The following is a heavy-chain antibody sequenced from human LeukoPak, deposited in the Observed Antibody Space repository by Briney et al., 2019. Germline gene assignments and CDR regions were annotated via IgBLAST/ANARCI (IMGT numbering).Heavy chain of an antibody. V-gene: IGHV4-39*01. Sequence: SETLSLTCSVSGGSISSSSYYWGWIRQPPGKGLEWIGSIYYSGSTYYNPSLKSRVTISVDTSKNQFSLKLSSVTAADTAVYYCARHRYSGSCFDYWGQGTLVTVSS. D-gene: IGHD1-26*01. CDR2: IYYSGST. CDR3: ARHRYSGSCFDY. J-gene: IGHJ4*02. CDR1: GGSISSSSYY.